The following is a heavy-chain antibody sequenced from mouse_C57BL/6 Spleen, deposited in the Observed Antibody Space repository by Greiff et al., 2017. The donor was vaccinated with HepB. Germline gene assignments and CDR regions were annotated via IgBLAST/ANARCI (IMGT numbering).Heavy chain of an antibody. CDR2: IRLKSDNYAT. J-gene: IGHJ3*01. Sequence: EVKVEESGGGLVQPGGSMKLSCVASGFTFSNYWMNWVRQSPEKGLEWVAQIRLKSDNYATHYAESVKGRFTISRDDSKSSVYLQMNNLRAEDTGIYYCTLYYGYERFAYWGQGTLVTVSA. CDR1: GFTFSNYW. CDR3: TLYYGYERFAY. V-gene: IGHV6-3*01. D-gene: IGHD2-2*01.